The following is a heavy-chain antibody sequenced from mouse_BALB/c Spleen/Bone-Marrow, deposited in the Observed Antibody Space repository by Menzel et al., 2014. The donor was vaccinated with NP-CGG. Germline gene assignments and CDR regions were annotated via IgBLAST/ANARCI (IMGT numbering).Heavy chain of an antibody. CDR2: IHPNSGNT. CDR3: TRDGVGGAMDY. V-gene: IGHV1S130*01. D-gene: IGHD2-3*01. J-gene: IGHJ4*01. CDR1: GYTFTSTW. Sequence: VQLQQSGSVLVRPGDSVKLSCKASGYTFTSTWIHWAKQRPGQGLEWIGGIHPNSGNTKYNEKLKGKATLTADTSSSTAYVDLSSLTSEDSAVYYCTRDGVGGAMDYWGQGTSVTVSS.